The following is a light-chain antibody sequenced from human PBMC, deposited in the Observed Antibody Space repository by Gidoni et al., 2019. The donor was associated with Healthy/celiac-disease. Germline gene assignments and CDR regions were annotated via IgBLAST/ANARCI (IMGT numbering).Light chain of an antibody. J-gene: IGLJ3*02. V-gene: IGLV1-40*01. Sequence: QSVLTQPPSASGAPGQRVTISCTGSSSNIGAGYYVHWHQHLPGTAPKILIYDNSNRPSGVPDRFSGAKTGTSASLAITGLQAEDEADYYCQTYDSSMSGSVFGGGTKLTVL. CDR2: DNS. CDR3: QTYDSSMSGSV. CDR1: SSNIGAGYY.